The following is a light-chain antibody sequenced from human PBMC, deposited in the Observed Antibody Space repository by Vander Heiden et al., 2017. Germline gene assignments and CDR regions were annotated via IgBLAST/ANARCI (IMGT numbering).Light chain of an antibody. CDR3: ATWESSLNPGGV. J-gene: IGLJ3*02. CDR2: ENN. CDR1: SHNIGQNY. V-gene: IGLV1-51*02. Sequence: QSVLTQPPSVSAAPGEKVTISCSGSSHNIGQNYVSWYKHLPGTAPKLLIYENNKRPSGIPDRFSASKSGTSATLGITGLQTGDEADYYCATWESSLNPGGVFGGGTKLTVL.